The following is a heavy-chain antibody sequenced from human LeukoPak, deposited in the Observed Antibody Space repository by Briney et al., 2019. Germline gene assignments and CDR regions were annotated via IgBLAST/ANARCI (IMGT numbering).Heavy chain of an antibody. Sequence: SETLSLTCAVSGGSISSRNWWSWVRQPPGKGLEWIAEIHHSGSTNYNPSLKSRVTISVDKSKNQFSLKLSSVTAADTAAYYCARIRGFGADYYYYYMDVWGKGTTVTVSS. CDR2: IHHSGST. CDR3: ARIRGFGADYYYYYMDV. J-gene: IGHJ6*03. CDR1: GGSISSRNW. D-gene: IGHD3-10*01. V-gene: IGHV4-4*02.